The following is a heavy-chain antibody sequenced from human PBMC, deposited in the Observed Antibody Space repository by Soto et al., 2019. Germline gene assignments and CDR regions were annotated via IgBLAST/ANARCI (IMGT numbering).Heavy chain of an antibody. Sequence: EVQLVETGGGLIQPGGSLRLSCAASGFSVGSNYMTWVRQSPGKGLEWVSLIYSNGDTDYADSVKGRFSISRDNFKNTLYLQMKNLRAEDTAVYHCARISDSSPVPEADGVWGRGTLVTVSS. CDR2: IYSNGDT. V-gene: IGHV3-53*02. CDR1: GFSVGSNY. J-gene: IGHJ4*02. CDR3: ARISDSSPVPEADGV. D-gene: IGHD2-8*01.